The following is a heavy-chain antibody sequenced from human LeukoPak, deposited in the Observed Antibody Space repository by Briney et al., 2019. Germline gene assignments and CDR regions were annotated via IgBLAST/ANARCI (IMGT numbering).Heavy chain of an antibody. D-gene: IGHD1/OR15-1a*01. CDR1: GGSINNYW. CDR3: ATHWLEATKTYSYWFDP. V-gene: IGHV4-4*09. J-gene: IGHJ5*02. Sequence: SETLSLTCSVSGGSINNYWWSWIRQPPGREREGIGSIYRGETTNYNPSLKSRVTLSVDTSKNQISLNLNSVTASDTAVYYCATHWLEATKTYSYWFDPWGQGTLVTVSS. CDR2: IYRGETT.